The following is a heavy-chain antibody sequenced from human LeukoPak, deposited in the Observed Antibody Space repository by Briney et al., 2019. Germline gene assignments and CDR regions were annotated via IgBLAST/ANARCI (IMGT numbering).Heavy chain of an antibody. J-gene: IGHJ4*02. CDR1: GFTFSTYW. CDR2: IKQDGSEK. Sequence: GGSLRLSCAVSGFTFSTYWMSWVRQAPGKGLEWVANIKQDGSEKYYVDSVKGRFAISRDNAKNSLYLQMNSLRAEDTALYYCARRYGAYDTSGYSLPDYWGQGTLVTVSS. V-gene: IGHV3-7*03. D-gene: IGHD3-22*01. CDR3: ARRYGAYDTSGYSLPDY.